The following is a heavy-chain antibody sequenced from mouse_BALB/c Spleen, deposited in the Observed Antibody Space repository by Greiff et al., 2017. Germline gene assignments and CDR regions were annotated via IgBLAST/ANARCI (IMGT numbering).Heavy chain of an antibody. J-gene: IGHJ4*01. V-gene: IGHV5-6-5*01. CDR3: AREDGYYNAMDY. CDR2: ISSGGST. Sequence: EVKLVESGGGLVKPGGSLKLSCAASGFTFSSYAMSWVRQTPEKRLEWVASISSGGSTYYPDSVKGRFTISRDNARNILYLQMSSLRSEDTAMYYCAREDGYYNAMDYWGQGTSVTVSS. CDR1: GFTFSSYA. D-gene: IGHD2-3*01.